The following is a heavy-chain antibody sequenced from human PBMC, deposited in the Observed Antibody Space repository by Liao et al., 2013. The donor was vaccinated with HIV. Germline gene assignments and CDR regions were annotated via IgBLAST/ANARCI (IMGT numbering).Heavy chain of an antibody. CDR3: ARWFGNNYGVDS. J-gene: IGHJ4*02. CDR1: GGSISNYY. D-gene: IGHD5-24*01. V-gene: IGHV4-59*01. Sequence: QVHLRESGPGLVKPSETVSLTCTVSGGSISNYYWSWIRQPPGGGLEWIGYIYYSGSTNYNPSFKSRITISVDTSKNQFSLKLKSVTAADTAVYYCARWFGNNYGVDSWGQGTLVTVSS. CDR2: IYYSGST.